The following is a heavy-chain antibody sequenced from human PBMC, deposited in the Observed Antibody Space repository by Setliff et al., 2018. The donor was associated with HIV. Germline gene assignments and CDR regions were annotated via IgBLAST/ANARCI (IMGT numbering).Heavy chain of an antibody. D-gene: IGHD5-12*01. CDR3: ATNPEMATINYYYNYMDA. J-gene: IGHJ6*03. CDR1: GGTFRGFG. V-gene: IGHV1-69*13. Sequence: ASVKVSCKASGGTFRGFGISWVVQAPGQGLEWMGQIIPIFGTPRYAQKFQGRVTITADESTSTVYMELSSLRSEDTAVYYCATNPEMATINYYYNYMDAWGKGTSVTVSS. CDR2: IIPIFGTP.